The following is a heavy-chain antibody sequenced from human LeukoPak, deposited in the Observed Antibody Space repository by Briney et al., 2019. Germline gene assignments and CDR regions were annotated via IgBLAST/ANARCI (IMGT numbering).Heavy chain of an antibody. J-gene: IGHJ4*02. V-gene: IGHV3-23*01. CDR3: SRDGEHGYNDIDF. D-gene: IGHD5-24*01. CDR2: ISGSGGST. CDR1: GFTFSSYA. Sequence: PGGSLRLSCAAPGFTFSSYAMSWVRQAPGKGLEWVSAISGSGGSTYYAGSVKGRFTISRDNSENTLYLQMNSLRAEGTALYYCSRDGEHGYNDIDFWGQGTLVTVSS.